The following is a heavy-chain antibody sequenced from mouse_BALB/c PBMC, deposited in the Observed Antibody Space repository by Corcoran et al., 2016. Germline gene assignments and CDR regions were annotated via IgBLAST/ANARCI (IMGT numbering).Heavy chain of an antibody. CDR3: ARMGNSAWFAY. V-gene: IGHV1-19*01. CDR2: VNPYNGGT. CDR1: GYTFTDYY. D-gene: IGHD2-1*01. J-gene: IGHJ3*01. Sequence: EVQLQQSGPELVKPGASVKMSCKASGYTFTDYYMDWVKQSHGESFEWIGRVNPYNGGTSYNQKFKGKATLTVDKSSSTAYMELNSLTSEDSAVYYCARMGNSAWFAYWGQGTLVTVSA.